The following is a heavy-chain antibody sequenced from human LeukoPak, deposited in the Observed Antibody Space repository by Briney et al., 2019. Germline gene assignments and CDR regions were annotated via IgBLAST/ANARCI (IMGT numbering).Heavy chain of an antibody. V-gene: IGHV4-34*01. CDR1: GGSFNGYY. CDR3: ARVRNYYDSSGYGRLDY. Sequence: SETLSLTCAVYGGSFNGYYWSWIRQPPGKGLEWIGEINHSGSNNYNPSLKSRVTISVDTSKNQFSLKLSSVTAADTAVYYCARVRNYYDSSGYGRLDYWGQGTLVTVSS. CDR2: INHSGSN. D-gene: IGHD3-22*01. J-gene: IGHJ4*02.